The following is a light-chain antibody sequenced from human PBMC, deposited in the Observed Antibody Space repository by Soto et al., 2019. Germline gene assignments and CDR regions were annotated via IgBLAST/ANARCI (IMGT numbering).Light chain of an antibody. J-gene: IGKJ1*01. Sequence: EIVMTQSPATLSVSPGERATLSCRPSQSVSSNLAWYQHKPGQAPRLLIYGTSTRATGIPARFSGSGSGTEFTLTISSLQSEDFAVYYCQQYDNWPWTFGQGTKV. CDR3: QQYDNWPWT. CDR1: QSVSSN. V-gene: IGKV3-15*01. CDR2: GTS.